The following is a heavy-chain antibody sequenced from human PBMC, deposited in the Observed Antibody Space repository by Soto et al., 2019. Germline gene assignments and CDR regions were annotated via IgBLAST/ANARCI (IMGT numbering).Heavy chain of an antibody. V-gene: IGHV6-1*01. CDR2: TYYRSRFFS. D-gene: IGHD1-26*01. CDR1: GDSVSSNGAA. Sequence: SQTLSLTCAISGDSVSSNGAAWNWIRQSPSRGLEWLGRTYYRSRFFSDYAESVKSRIIINPDTSKNQFSLKLSSVTAADTAAYYCARGRGRRGSYPGRWFDPWGQGTLVTVSS. CDR3: ARGRGRRGSYPGRWFDP. J-gene: IGHJ5*02.